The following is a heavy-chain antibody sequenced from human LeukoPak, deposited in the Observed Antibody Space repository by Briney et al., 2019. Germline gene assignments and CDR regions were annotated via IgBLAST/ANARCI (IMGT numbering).Heavy chain of an antibody. Sequence: SETLSLTCTVSGGSISSYYWSWIRQPPGKGLEWIGYIYYSGSTNYNPSLKSRVTISVDTSKNQFSLKLSSVTAADTAVYYCARERGGSGFDIWGQGTMVTVSS. J-gene: IGHJ3*02. V-gene: IGHV4-59*01. CDR2: IYYSGST. CDR3: ARERGGSGFDI. CDR1: GGSISSYY. D-gene: IGHD3-3*01.